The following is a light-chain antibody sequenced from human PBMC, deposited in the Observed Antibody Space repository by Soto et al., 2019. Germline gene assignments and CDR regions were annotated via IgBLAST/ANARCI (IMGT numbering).Light chain of an antibody. Sequence: DIVMTQSPATLSVSPGERATLSCRASQSIRNNLVWYQQKPGQAPRVLIYGASTRATGIPARFSGSGSGTEFTLTISSLQSEDFAFYYCQQNSDWPPLTFGGGTKLEIK. CDR1: QSIRNN. V-gene: IGKV3-15*01. J-gene: IGKJ4*01. CDR2: GAS. CDR3: QQNSDWPPLT.